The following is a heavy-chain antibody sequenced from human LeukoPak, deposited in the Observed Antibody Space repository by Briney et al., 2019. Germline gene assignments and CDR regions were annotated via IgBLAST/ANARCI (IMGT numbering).Heavy chain of an antibody. V-gene: IGHV5-51*01. Sequence: GASLKISCEGSGSRFTSYWIAWVRPMPGKGLEWMGIIYPGGSDTRYSPSFQGQVTISADKSISTAYLQWSSLKASDTAMYYCARLIGYTHYYWGQGTLVTVSS. J-gene: IGHJ4*02. CDR1: GSRFTSYW. D-gene: IGHD5-18*01. CDR3: ARLIGYTHYY. CDR2: IYPGGSDT.